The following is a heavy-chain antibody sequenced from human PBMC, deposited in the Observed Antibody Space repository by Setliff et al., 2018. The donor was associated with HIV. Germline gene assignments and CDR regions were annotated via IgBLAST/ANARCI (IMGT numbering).Heavy chain of an antibody. CDR3: AGMFFYGSGIKSYFDY. Sequence: PSETLSLPCTVSGGSIMSDGYYWNWIRQRPGKGLEWSGYIYNRGYTYYNPSLKSRVTTSIDTSQNQFSLRLSSVTVADTAVYYGAGMFFYGSGIKSYFDYWGQGTQVTVSS. J-gene: IGHJ4*02. V-gene: IGHV4-31*03. CDR1: GGSIMSDGYY. D-gene: IGHD3-10*01. CDR2: IYNRGYT.